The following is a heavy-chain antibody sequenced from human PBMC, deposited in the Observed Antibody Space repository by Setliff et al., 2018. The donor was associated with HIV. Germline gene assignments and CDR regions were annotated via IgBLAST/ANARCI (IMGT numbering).Heavy chain of an antibody. Sequence: SETLSLTCTVSGDSIRGYYWSWIRQPPGKGLEWMGYVFYTGFAAYNPSLKSRLTISVDTSKNQFSLKLSSVTAADTAVYYCARDRYTWNYGKNYMDVWGKGTTVTVSS. CDR2: VFYTGFA. D-gene: IGHD1-7*01. CDR3: ARDRYTWNYGKNYMDV. CDR1: GDSIRGYY. V-gene: IGHV4-59*12. J-gene: IGHJ6*03.